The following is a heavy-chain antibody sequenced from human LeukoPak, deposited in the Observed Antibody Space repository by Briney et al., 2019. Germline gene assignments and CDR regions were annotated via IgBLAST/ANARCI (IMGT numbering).Heavy chain of an antibody. D-gene: IGHD5-18*01. J-gene: IGHJ4*02. CDR2: ISAYNGNT. Sequence: ASVKVSCKASGYTFTSYGISWVRQAPGQGLEWMGWISAYNGNTNYAQKLRGRVTMATDTSTSTAYMELRSLRSDDTAVYYCARDLNTAMVQYYFDYWGQGTLVTVSS. V-gene: IGHV1-18*01. CDR1: GYTFTSYG. CDR3: ARDLNTAMVQYYFDY.